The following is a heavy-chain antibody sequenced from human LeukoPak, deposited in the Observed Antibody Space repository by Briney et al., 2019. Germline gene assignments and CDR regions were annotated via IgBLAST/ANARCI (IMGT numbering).Heavy chain of an antibody. V-gene: IGHV5-51*01. CDR3: ARQGAGGSSPFDY. J-gene: IGHJ4*02. CDR1: GCRFTSYW. D-gene: IGHD6-6*01. Sequence: GASLKISCKGSGCRFTSYWIGWVRPMPGKGLEWMGIIYPGDSDTRYSPSFQGQVTISADKSISTAYLQCSSLEASDTAMYYCARQGAGGSSPFDYWGQGTLVTVSS. CDR2: IYPGDSDT.